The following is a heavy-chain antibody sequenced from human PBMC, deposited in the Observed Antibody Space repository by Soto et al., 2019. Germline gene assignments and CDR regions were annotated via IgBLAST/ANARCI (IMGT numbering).Heavy chain of an antibody. CDR3: TRVPRSEYNWNPRYYYYGMDV. CDR2: IKSKTDGGTT. D-gene: IGHD1-20*01. J-gene: IGHJ6*02. Sequence: GGSLRLSCAASGFTFSNAWMNWVRQAPGKGLEWVGRIKSKTDGGTTDYAAPVKGRFTISRDDSKNTLYLQMNSLKTEDTAVYYCTRVPRSEYNWNPRYYYYGMDVWGQGTTVTVSS. CDR1: GFTFSNAW. V-gene: IGHV3-15*07.